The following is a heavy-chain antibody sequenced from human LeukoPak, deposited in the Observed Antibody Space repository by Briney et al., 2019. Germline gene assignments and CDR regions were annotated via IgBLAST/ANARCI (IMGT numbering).Heavy chain of an antibody. CDR3: AREIPRAVAGTREYSGSYY. V-gene: IGHV3-21*01. D-gene: IGHD6-19*01. CDR1: GFTFSSYS. Sequence: PGGSLRLSCAASGFTFSSYSMNWVRQAPGKGREWVSSISSSSSYIYYADSVKGRFTISRDNAKNSLYLQMNSLRAEDTAVYYCAREIPRAVAGTREYSGSYYWGQGTLVTVSS. CDR2: ISSSSSYI. J-gene: IGHJ4*02.